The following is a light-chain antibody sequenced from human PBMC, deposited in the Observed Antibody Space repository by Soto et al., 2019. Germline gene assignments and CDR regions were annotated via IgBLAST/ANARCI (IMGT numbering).Light chain of an antibody. Sequence: QLVLTQPPSVSGAPGQRVTISCAGTSSNIGAGYDVHWYQQLPGTAPKLLIFANTNRPSGVPDRFSGSKSGTSASLAITGLQAEDETDYYCQSYDGRLSGSLFGGGTKLTVL. CDR1: SSNIGAGYD. J-gene: IGLJ2*01. V-gene: IGLV1-40*01. CDR2: ANT. CDR3: QSYDGRLSGSL.